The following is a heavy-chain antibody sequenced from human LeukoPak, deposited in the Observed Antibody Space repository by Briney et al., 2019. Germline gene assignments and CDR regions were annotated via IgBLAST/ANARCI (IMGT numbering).Heavy chain of an antibody. Sequence: GGSLRLSCAASGFTFSSYSMNWVRQAPGKGLEWVSSISSSSSYIYYADSVKGRFTISRDNAKNSLYLQMNSLRAEDTAVYYCARDKVIAVAGTPDYYYYGMDVWGQGTTVTVSS. CDR2: ISSSSSYI. CDR3: ARDKVIAVAGTPDYYYYGMDV. CDR1: GFTFSSYS. D-gene: IGHD6-19*01. V-gene: IGHV3-21*01. J-gene: IGHJ6*02.